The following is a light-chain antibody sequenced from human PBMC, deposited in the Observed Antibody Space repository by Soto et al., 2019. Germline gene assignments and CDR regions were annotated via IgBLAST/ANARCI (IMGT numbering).Light chain of an antibody. CDR1: QDISNY. CDR3: QQYDNRPPRGFT. CDR2: DAS. J-gene: IGKJ3*01. Sequence: DIQMTQSPSSLSASVGDRVTITCQASQDISNYLDWYQQKPGKAPQLLIYDASNLETGVPSRFSGSGSGADFTFTISSLQPEDIATYYCQQYDNRPPRGFTFGPGSKVDIK. V-gene: IGKV1-33*01.